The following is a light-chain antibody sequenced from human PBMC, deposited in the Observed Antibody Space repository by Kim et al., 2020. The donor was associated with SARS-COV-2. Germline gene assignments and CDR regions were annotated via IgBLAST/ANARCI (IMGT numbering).Light chain of an antibody. Sequence: LSPGDRATLSCRASQSVSNSYLAWYQQKPGQAPRLVMYDASSRATGIPDRFSGSGSGTDFTLSISRLEPEDFAVYHCQQYGSSPPTFGQGTKLEIK. J-gene: IGKJ2*01. CDR2: DAS. V-gene: IGKV3-20*01. CDR1: QSVSNSY. CDR3: QQYGSSPPT.